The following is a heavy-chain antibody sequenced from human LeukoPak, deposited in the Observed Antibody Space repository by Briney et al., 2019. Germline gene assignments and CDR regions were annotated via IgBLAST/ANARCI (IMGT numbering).Heavy chain of an antibody. CDR3: ARDRAAADLDY. V-gene: IGHV3-33*01. CDR2: IWYDGSNK. Sequence: GASLRLSCAASGFTFSSYGMHWVRQAPGKGLEWVAVIWYDGSNKFYADSVKGRFTISRDNSKNTLYLQMNSLRAEDTAVYYCARDRAAADLDYWGQGTLVTVSS. CDR1: GFTFSSYG. D-gene: IGHD6-13*01. J-gene: IGHJ4*02.